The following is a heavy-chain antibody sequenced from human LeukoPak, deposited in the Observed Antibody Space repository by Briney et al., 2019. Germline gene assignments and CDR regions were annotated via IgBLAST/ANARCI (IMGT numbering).Heavy chain of an antibody. V-gene: IGHV4-59*08. Sequence: SETLSLTCTVSGGSINSYYWSWIRQPPGKGLEWIGYISYSGSTSYNPSLKSRVTISVDTSTNQFSLKLTSVTAADTAVYYCARHGGFASPLGYWGQGTLVTVSS. CDR2: ISYSGST. D-gene: IGHD3-16*01. J-gene: IGHJ4*02. CDR1: GGSINSYY. CDR3: ARHGGFASPLGY.